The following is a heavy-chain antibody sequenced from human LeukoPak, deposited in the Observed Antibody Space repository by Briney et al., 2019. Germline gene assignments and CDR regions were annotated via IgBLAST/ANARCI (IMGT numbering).Heavy chain of an antibody. Sequence: GGSLRLSCAASGFTFSSYVMHWVRQAPGKGLEYVSSISSNGVNTYYANSVKGRFTISRDNSKNTLYLQMGSLRAEDMAVYYCARRKAAAGVDWGQGTLVTVSS. J-gene: IGHJ4*02. D-gene: IGHD6-13*01. CDR2: ISSNGVNT. CDR3: ARRKAAAGVD. CDR1: GFTFSSYV. V-gene: IGHV3-64*01.